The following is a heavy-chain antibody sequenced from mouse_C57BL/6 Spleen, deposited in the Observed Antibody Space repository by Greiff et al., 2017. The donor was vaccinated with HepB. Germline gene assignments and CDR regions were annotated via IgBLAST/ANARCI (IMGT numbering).Heavy chain of an antibody. V-gene: IGHV5-4*01. D-gene: IGHD3-1*01. CDR3: ARDRGYGYWYFDV. Sequence: EVKLMESGGGLVKPGGSLKLSCAASGFTFSSYAMSWVRQTPEKRLEWVATISDGGSYTYYPDNVKGRFTISRDNAKNNLYLQMSHLKSEDTAMYYCARDRGYGYWYFDVWGTGTTVTVSS. CDR2: ISDGGSYT. J-gene: IGHJ1*03. CDR1: GFTFSSYA.